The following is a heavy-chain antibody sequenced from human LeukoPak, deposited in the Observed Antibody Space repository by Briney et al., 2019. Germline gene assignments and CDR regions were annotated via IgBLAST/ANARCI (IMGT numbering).Heavy chain of an antibody. Sequence: GGSLRLSCAASGFTFSSYGMYWVRQAPGKGLEWVAFIRYDGSNKYYADSVKGRFIISRDNSKNTLYLQMNSLRAEDTAVYYCAKFRKSGIQPIKKADAFDIWGQGTMVTVSS. CDR1: GFTFSSYG. CDR2: IRYDGSNK. CDR3: AKFRKSGIQPIKKADAFDI. V-gene: IGHV3-30*02. D-gene: IGHD5-18*01. J-gene: IGHJ3*02.